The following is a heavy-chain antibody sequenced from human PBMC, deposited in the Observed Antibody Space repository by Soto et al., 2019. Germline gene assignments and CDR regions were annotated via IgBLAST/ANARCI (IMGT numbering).Heavy chain of an antibody. CDR2: ISYDGSNK. Sequence: QVQLVESGGGVVQPGRSLRLSCAASGFTFSSYGMHWVRQAPGKGLEWVAVISYDGSNKYYADSVKGRFTISRDNSKNTVNRKMNSLRAEDTAVYYCAKMAQDAGDIVVVPAAIHAFDFWGQGTMVTVSS. V-gene: IGHV3-30*18. J-gene: IGHJ3*01. D-gene: IGHD2-2*01. CDR1: GFTFSSYG. CDR3: AKMAQDAGDIVVVPAAIHAFDF.